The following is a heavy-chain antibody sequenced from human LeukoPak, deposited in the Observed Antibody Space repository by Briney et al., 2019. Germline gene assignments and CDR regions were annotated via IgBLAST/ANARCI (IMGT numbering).Heavy chain of an antibody. J-gene: IGHJ4*02. CDR1: GFSITNYV. Sequence: GGSLRLSCAASGFSITNYVMSWVRQAPGKGLEWVSGLSGSGGEDSVEGRFTISSDNSKNTEYLQVTSLRAEATAVYSCSKGGNRRDYYFDYWGQGTLVSVS. CDR2: LSGSGG. V-gene: IGHV3-23*01. D-gene: IGHD3-16*01. CDR3: SKGGNRRDYYFDY.